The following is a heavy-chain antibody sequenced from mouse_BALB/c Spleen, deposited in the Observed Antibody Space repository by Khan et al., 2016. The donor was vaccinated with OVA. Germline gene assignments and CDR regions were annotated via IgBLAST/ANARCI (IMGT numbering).Heavy chain of an antibody. Sequence: EVELVESGGDLVKPGGSLKLSCAASGFIFSNYAMSWVRQTPEKRLEWVASISSGGTTYYPDSVKGRFTISRNNARNILYLQMNSLRSEDTAMFYCARDYWFTYWGQGTLVTVSA. J-gene: IGHJ3*01. D-gene: IGHD1-1*02. CDR1: GFIFSNYA. CDR3: ARDYWFTY. CDR2: ISSGGTT. V-gene: IGHV5-6-5*01.